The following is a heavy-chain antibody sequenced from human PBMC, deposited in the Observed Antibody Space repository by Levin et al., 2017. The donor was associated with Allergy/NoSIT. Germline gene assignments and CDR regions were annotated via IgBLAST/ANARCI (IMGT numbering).Heavy chain of an antibody. V-gene: IGHV4-34*01. CDR3: ARGRYYGSGSPRYYYGMDV. CDR1: GGSFSGYY. D-gene: IGHD3-10*01. Sequence: SETLSLTCAVYGGSFSGYYWSWIRQPPGKGLEWIGEINHSGSTNYNPSLKSRVTISVDTSKNQFSLKLSSVTAADTAVYYCARGRYYGSGSPRYYYGMDVWGQGTTVTVSS. CDR2: INHSGST. J-gene: IGHJ6*02.